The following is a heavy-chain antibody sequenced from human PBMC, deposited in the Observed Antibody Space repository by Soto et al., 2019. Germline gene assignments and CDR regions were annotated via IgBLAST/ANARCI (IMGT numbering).Heavy chain of an antibody. CDR3: ARGGVAAAGTYYYYGMDV. CDR1: GYTFTSYD. D-gene: IGHD6-13*01. CDR2: MNPNSGNT. J-gene: IGHJ6*02. Sequence: GASVKVSCKASGYTFTSYDINWVRQATGQGLEWMGWMNPNSGNTGYAQKFQGRVTMTRNTSISTAYMELSSLRSEDTAVYYCARGGVAAAGTYYYYGMDVWGQGTTVTVS. V-gene: IGHV1-8*01.